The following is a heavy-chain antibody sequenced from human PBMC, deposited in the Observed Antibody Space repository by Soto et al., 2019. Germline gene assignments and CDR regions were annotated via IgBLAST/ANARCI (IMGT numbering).Heavy chain of an antibody. CDR3: AREAAVMAAAGPDY. CDR1: GYTFSTYG. V-gene: IGHV1-18*01. Sequence: ASVKVSCKASGYTFSTYGISWVRQAPGQGLEWMGWISAYNGDTETNYAQKFQGRVTMTTDTSTSAAYMKLRNLRSDDTAVYYCAREAAVMAAAGPDYWGQGTLVTVS. D-gene: IGHD6-13*01. J-gene: IGHJ4*02. CDR2: ISAYNGDTET.